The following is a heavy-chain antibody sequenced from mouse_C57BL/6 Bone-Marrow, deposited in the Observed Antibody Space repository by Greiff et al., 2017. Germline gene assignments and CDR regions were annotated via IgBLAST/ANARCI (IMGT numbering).Heavy chain of an antibody. CDR1: GYTFTDYY. Sequence: VQLQQSGPVLVKPGASVKMSCKASGYTFTDYYMNWVKQSHGKSLEWIGVINPYNGGTSYNQKFKGKATLTVDKSSSTAYMELNSLTSEDSAVYYCARWGLGYDYYFDYWGQGTLVTVSA. CDR2: INPYNGGT. J-gene: IGHJ3*01. CDR3: ARWGLGYDYYFDY. V-gene: IGHV1-19*01. D-gene: IGHD2-4*01.